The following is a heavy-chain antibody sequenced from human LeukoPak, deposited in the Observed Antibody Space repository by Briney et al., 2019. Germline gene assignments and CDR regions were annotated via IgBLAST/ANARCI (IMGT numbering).Heavy chain of an antibody. Sequence: GGSLRLSCVASGFPLSGSVMHWVRQRTGKGLEWISGIGPAGNTHYLESVKDRFTISRETATDSVVLQVNSLTAGDTAIYFCVRGGYSSGRAPVFDVWGQGTTVTV. CDR1: GFPLSGSV. V-gene: IGHV3-13*01. J-gene: IGHJ3*01. CDR2: IGPAGNT. CDR3: VRGGYSSGRAPVFDV. D-gene: IGHD6-19*01.